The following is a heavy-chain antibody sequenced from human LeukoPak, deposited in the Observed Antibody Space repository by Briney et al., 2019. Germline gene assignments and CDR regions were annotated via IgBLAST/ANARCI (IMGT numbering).Heavy chain of an antibody. CDR2: IYYSGST. Sequence: NPSETLSLTCTVSGGSISNYYWGWIRQPPGKGLEWIGSIYYSGSTYYNPSLKSRVTISVDTSKNQFSLKLSSVTAADTAVYYCARYSSSWYDYFDYWGQGTLVTVSS. CDR3: ARYSSSWYDYFDY. J-gene: IGHJ4*02. D-gene: IGHD6-13*01. CDR1: GGSISNYY. V-gene: IGHV4-39*01.